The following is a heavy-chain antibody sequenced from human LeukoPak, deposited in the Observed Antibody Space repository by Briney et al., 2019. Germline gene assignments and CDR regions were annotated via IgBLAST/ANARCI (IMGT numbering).Heavy chain of an antibody. Sequence: GGSLRLSCAASGFTFSSYSMNWVRQAPGKGLGWVSVNYSGGNTYYADSVKGRFIVSRDNSKNTLYLQMNSLRAEDTAVYYCARRYCSGGSCYWEDYWGQGTLVTVSS. V-gene: IGHV3-66*01. J-gene: IGHJ4*02. CDR3: ARRYCSGGSCYWEDY. D-gene: IGHD2-15*01. CDR1: GFTFSSYS. CDR2: NYSGGNT.